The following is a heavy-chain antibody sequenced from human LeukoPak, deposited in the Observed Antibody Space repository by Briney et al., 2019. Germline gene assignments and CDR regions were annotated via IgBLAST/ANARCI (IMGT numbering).Heavy chain of an antibody. CDR3: ARGTPPYYYDSSGYGLDY. Sequence: SVKVSCKASGGTFSSYTISWVRQAPGQGLEWMGRIIPILGIANYAQKFQGRVTITADKSTSTAYMELSSLRSEDTAVYYCARGTPPYYYDSSGYGLDYWGQGTLVTVSS. J-gene: IGHJ4*02. V-gene: IGHV1-69*02. D-gene: IGHD3-22*01. CDR1: GGTFSSYT. CDR2: IIPILGIA.